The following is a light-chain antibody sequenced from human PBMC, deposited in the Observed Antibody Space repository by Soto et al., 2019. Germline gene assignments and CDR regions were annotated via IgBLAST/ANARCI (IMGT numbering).Light chain of an antibody. CDR3: QVWDSSSDHPGV. J-gene: IGLJ3*02. V-gene: IGLV3-21*04. CDR1: NIGRKS. Sequence: SYELTQPPSVSVAPGTTARITCGGNNIGRKSVHWYQQKPGQAPVLVIYYDSDRPSGIPERFSGSNSGNTATLTISRVEAGDEADYYCQVWDSSSDHPGVFGGGTKLTVL. CDR2: YDS.